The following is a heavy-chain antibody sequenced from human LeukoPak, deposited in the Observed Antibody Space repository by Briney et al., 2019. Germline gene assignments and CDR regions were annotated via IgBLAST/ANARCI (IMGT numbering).Heavy chain of an antibody. CDR2: IETSGST. V-gene: IGHV4-61*02. CDR1: GASISSGGYF. CDR3: ARALCINGICESFDP. D-gene: IGHD2-8*01. J-gene: IGHJ5*02. Sequence: SQTLSLTCTVSGASISSGGYFWSWIRQPAGKGVEWIGRIETSGSTNYNPSLKSQVTISVDTSKNQFSLKLRSVTAADTAVCYCARALCINGICESFDPWGQGTLVTVSS.